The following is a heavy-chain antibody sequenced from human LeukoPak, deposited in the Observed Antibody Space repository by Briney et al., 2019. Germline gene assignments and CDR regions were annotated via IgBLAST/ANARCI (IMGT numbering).Heavy chain of an antibody. Sequence: GGSLRLSCAASGFTFSNVWMSWVRQAPGKGLEWVGRIKNRADAGTAEYAAPVKSRFIISRDDSKNTVYLQMNSLETEDTGMYYCTTEGLPGSFDYWGQGTLVTVSS. CDR1: GFTFSNVW. CDR3: TTEGLPGSFDY. J-gene: IGHJ4*02. V-gene: IGHV3-15*01. CDR2: IKNRADAGTA. D-gene: IGHD4-11*01.